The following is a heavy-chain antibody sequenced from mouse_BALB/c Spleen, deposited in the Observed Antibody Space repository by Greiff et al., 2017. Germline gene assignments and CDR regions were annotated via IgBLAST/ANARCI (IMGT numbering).Heavy chain of an antibody. J-gene: IGHJ4*01. CDR1: GYTFTSYW. V-gene: IGHV1-7*01. D-gene: IGHD1-1*02. Sequence: QVQLQQSGAELAKPGASVKMSCKASGYTFTSYWMHWVKQRPGQGLEWIGYINPSTGYTEYNQKFKDKATLTADKSSSTAYMQLSSLTSEDSAVYYCARRWSYAMDYWGQGTSVTVSS. CDR3: ARRWSYAMDY. CDR2: INPSTGYT.